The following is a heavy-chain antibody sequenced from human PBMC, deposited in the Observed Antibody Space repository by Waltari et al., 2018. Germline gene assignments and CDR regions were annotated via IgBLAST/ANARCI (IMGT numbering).Heavy chain of an antibody. J-gene: IGHJ3*02. CDR2: ISRSSGTR. CDR1: GFTFSTYT. Sequence: EVQLVESGGGLVQPGGSVRLSCAASGFTFSTYTMNWVRQAPGKGLEWVSYISRSSGTRHYADSVKGRFTISRDNAKNSLYLQLSSLRAEDTAVYYCVGDPDSTMVRGVIHDAFDIWGQGTMVTVSS. CDR3: VGDPDSTMVRGVIHDAFDI. D-gene: IGHD3-10*01. V-gene: IGHV3-48*01.